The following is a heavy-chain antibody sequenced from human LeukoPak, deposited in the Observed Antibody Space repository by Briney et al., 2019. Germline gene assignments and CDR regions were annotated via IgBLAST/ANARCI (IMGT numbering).Heavy chain of an antibody. D-gene: IGHD2-2*01. V-gene: IGHV1-69*06. Sequence: ASVKVSCKASGGTFSSYAISWVRQAPGQGLEWMGGIIPIFGTANYAQKFQGRVTITADKSTSTAYMELSSLRSEDTAVYYCARGGYQLLIYYFDYWGQGTLVTVSS. CDR2: IIPIFGTA. CDR3: ARGGYQLLIYYFDY. CDR1: GGTFSSYA. J-gene: IGHJ4*02.